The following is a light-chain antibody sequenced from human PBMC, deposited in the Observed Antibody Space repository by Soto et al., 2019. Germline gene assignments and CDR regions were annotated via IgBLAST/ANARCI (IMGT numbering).Light chain of an antibody. J-gene: IGLJ2*01. CDR2: EVS. CDR3: SSYAVSNILV. V-gene: IGLV2-8*01. Sequence: QSVLTQPPSASGSPGQSVTISCTGTSSDVGGYDYVSWYQQHPGKAPKLMIYEVSKRPSGVPDRFSGSKSGNTASLTVSGLQAEDEADYYCSSYAVSNILVFGGGTKVTV. CDR1: SSDVGGYDY.